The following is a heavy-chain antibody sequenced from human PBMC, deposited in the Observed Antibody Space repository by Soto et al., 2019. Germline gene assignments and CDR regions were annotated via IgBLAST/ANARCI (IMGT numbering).Heavy chain of an antibody. CDR1: GLTFSSYS. V-gene: IGHV3-48*01. J-gene: IGHJ5*02. Sequence: WVSLRLSCAASGLTFSSYSMNCVRQAPGTGLEWVSYISSSSSTIYYAASVKGRLTISRDNAKNSLYLQMNSLRAEDTAVYYCARAALYNWFDPWGQGTLVTVSS. CDR2: ISSSSSTI. CDR3: ARAALYNWFDP.